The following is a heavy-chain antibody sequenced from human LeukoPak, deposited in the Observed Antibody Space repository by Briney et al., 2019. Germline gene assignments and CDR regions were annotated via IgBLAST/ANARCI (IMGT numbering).Heavy chain of an antibody. CDR1: GFTYSSHR. CDR3: ARDEVTY. Sequence: GGSLRLXCAASGFTYSSHRMGWVRRTPGKGLEWVAHIKEDGSEKYYVDSVKGRFTISRDNAKNSLHLQVNSLRSEDTAVYYCARDEVTYWGQGILVTVSS. V-gene: IGHV3-7*01. CDR2: IKEDGSEK. J-gene: IGHJ4*02.